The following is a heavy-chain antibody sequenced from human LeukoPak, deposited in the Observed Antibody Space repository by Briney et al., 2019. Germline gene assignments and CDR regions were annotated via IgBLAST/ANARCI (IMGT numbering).Heavy chain of an antibody. CDR1: GGSIGSGGYS. J-gene: IGHJ4*02. Sequence: PSQTLSLTCAVSGGSIGSGGYSWSWIRQPPGKGLEWIGYLYHTGTTYYNPSLKSRVTISGDRSKNQFSLKLSSVTAADTAVYYCARPLPYGSGQTGDYWGQGTLVTVSS. D-gene: IGHD3-10*01. CDR2: LYHTGTT. V-gene: IGHV4-30-2*01. CDR3: ARPLPYGSGQTGDY.